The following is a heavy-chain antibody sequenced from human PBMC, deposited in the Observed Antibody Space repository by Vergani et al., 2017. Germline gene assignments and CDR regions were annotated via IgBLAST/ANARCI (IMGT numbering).Heavy chain of an antibody. Sequence: QVQLVQSGAEVKKPGASVKVSCKASGYTFTGYYMHWVRQAPGQGLEWMGGIIPIFGTANYAQKFQGRVTITADKSTSTAYMELSSLRSEDTAVYYCARDAGIYYYGSSFDYWGQGTLVTVSS. CDR2: IIPIFGTA. V-gene: IGHV1-69*06. CDR3: ARDAGIYYYGSSFDY. J-gene: IGHJ4*02. CDR1: GYTFTGYY. D-gene: IGHD3-10*01.